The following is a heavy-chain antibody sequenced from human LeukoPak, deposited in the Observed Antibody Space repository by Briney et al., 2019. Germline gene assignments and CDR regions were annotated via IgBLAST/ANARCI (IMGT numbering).Heavy chain of an antibody. V-gene: IGHV3-7*03. CDR3: ARTWILAPPGY. CDR2: IKQDGSEK. J-gene: IGHJ4*02. D-gene: IGHD1-1*01. Sequence: PGGSLRLSCAASGFTFRNYCMSWVRQAPGKGLEWVANIKQDGSEKYYLDSVKGRFTISRDNAKNSLYLQMNSLRAEDTAVYYCARTWILAPPGYRGQGTLVTVSS. CDR1: GFTFRNYC.